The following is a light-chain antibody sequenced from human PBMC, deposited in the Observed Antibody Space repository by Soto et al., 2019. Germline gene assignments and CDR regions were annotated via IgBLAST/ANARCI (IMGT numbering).Light chain of an antibody. J-gene: IGKJ1*01. CDR3: QQYNSYSGT. V-gene: IGKV1-5*01. Sequence: DIQMTQSPSTLSSSLGDSVTITCRASQSISSWLAWYQQKTGKAPKLLIYDDSSLESGVPSRFSGSGSGTELNLTISRLQPDDFATYYCQQYNSYSGTFGQGTKVDVK. CDR2: DDS. CDR1: QSISSW.